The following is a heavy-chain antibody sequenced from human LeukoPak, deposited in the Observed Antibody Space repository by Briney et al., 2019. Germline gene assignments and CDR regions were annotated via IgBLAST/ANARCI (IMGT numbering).Heavy chain of an antibody. V-gene: IGHV4-31*03. D-gene: IGHD3-16*01. CDR3: ASLIRSRGDYFDY. CDR1: GGSISSGGYY. Sequence: PSETLSLTCTISGGSISSGGYYWSWIRQHPGKGLEWIGYIYYSGSTYYNPSLKSRVTISVDTSKNQFSLKLSSVTAADTAVYYCASLIRSRGDYFDYWGQGTLVTVSS. J-gene: IGHJ4*02. CDR2: IYYSGST.